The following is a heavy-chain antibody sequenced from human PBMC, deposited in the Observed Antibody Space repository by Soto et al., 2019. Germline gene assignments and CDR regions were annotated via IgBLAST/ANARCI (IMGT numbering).Heavy chain of an antibody. CDR2: INPSGGST. Sequence: ASVKVSCKASGYTFTSYYMHWVRQAPGQGLEWMGIINPSGGSTSYAQKFQGRVTMTRDTSTSTVYMELSSLRSEDTAVYYCARDRIVVVVPYYYGMDVWGKGTTVTV. D-gene: IGHD2-15*01. CDR1: GYTFTSYY. J-gene: IGHJ6*04. CDR3: ARDRIVVVVPYYYGMDV. V-gene: IGHV1-46*01.